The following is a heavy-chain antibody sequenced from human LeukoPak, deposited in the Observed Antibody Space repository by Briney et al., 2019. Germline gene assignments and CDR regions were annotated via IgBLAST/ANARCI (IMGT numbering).Heavy chain of an antibody. Sequence: GGSLRLSCAASGFTFSTYAMNWVRQAPGQGLEWVSGISGSGDNTYYADSVRGRFTVSRDKSKSTVYLQMNSLGVEDTAIYYCARGRKLGAPTYFFDYWGQGTLVTVSS. CDR3: ARGRKLGAPTYFFDY. J-gene: IGHJ4*02. CDR1: GFTFSTYA. D-gene: IGHD1-26*01. CDR2: ISGSGDNT. V-gene: IGHV3-23*01.